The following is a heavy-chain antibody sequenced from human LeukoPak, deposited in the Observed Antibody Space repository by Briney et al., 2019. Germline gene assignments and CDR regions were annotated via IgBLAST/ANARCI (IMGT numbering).Heavy chain of an antibody. CDR3: ARDTYGDGDH. D-gene: IGHD4-17*01. V-gene: IGHV3-21*01. CDR2: ITATSLHI. J-gene: IGHJ4*02. CDR1: GVTFSGYS. Sequence: GGSLRLSCAASGVTFSGYSMNWVRQAPGKGLEWVSAITATSLHIYYADSVKGRFTISRDNAKNSLFLQMNSLRAEDTAVYYCARDTYGDGDHWGQGILVTVSS.